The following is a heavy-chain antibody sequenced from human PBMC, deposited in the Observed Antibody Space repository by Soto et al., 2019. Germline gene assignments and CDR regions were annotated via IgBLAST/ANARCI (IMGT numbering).Heavy chain of an antibody. Sequence: ASVKVSCKASGYTFTSYAMHWVRQAPGQRLEWMGWINAGNGNTKYSQKFQGRVTITRDTSASTAYMELSSLRSEDTAVYYCARGTITGTTPLGYWGQGTLVTVSS. CDR2: INAGNGNT. D-gene: IGHD1-7*01. CDR1: GYTFTSYA. V-gene: IGHV1-3*01. J-gene: IGHJ4*02. CDR3: ARGTITGTTPLGY.